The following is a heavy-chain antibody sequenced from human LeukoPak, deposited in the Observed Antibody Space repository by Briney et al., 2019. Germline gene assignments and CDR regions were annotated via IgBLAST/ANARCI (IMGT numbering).Heavy chain of an antibody. Sequence: ASVKVSCKTSGYTFSRYYIHWVRQAPGQGLEWMGIINTSGATTRCGQKFKGRVTATRDTSTSTVYMEMSSLNSEDTAVYYCARGLESSGWYGMDVWGQGTTIIVSS. V-gene: IGHV1-46*01. CDR2: INTSGATT. CDR3: ARGLESSGWYGMDV. J-gene: IGHJ6*02. CDR1: GYTFSRYY. D-gene: IGHD6-19*01.